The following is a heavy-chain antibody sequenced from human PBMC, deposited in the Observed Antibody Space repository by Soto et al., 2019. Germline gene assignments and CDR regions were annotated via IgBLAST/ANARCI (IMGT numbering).Heavy chain of an antibody. Sequence: VASVKVSCKASGYTFTGYYMHWVRQAPGQRLEWMGWINAANGNAKYSHKFQGRVTIIRDTSAGTAYMELSSLRSEDTAVYYCARADWSLDYWGQGTLVTVSS. J-gene: IGHJ4*02. V-gene: IGHV1-3*01. CDR3: ARADWSLDY. CDR1: GYTFTGYY. CDR2: INAANGNA. D-gene: IGHD3-9*01.